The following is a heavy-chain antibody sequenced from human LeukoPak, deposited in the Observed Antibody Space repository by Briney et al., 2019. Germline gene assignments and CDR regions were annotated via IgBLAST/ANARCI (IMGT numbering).Heavy chain of an antibody. J-gene: IGHJ4*02. CDR3: GRSAGFVHFDH. D-gene: IGHD3-16*01. V-gene: IGHV4-39*07. Sequence: KPSETLSLTCTVSGNSISSSSYYWVWIRQPPGKGLEWIGSINYYGKTYYNPSVKSRVTISVDTSKNQFSLMVRSVTAADTAVYYCGRSAGFVHFDHWGQGTLVTVTS. CDR2: INYYGKT. CDR1: GNSISSSSYY.